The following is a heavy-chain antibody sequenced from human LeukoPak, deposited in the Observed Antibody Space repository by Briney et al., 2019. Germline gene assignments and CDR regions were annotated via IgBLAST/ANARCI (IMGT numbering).Heavy chain of an antibody. J-gene: IGHJ4*02. V-gene: IGHV4-4*09. CDR1: NGSISSYH. D-gene: IGHD1-26*01. CDR2: ILTSGTT. CDR3: ARLRVSGSYLYYFDY. Sequence: SQTLSLTCTVSNGSISSYHWSWVRQPPGKGLDWIEYILTSGTTNYNPSLKSRLTISVDTSKNQFTLKLSSVTAADTAVYYCARLRVSGSYLYYFDYWGQGTLVTVSS.